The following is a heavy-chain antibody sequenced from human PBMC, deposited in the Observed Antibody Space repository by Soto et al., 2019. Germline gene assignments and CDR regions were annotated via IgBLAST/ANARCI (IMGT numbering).Heavy chain of an antibody. D-gene: IGHD3-3*01. CDR1: GFIFNSYS. CDR3: AKVSRASRFSTPAFDS. Sequence: QVHLVESGGGVVQPGTSLRLSCAASGFIFNSYSIHWVRQAPGKGLEWVAVISYDGNTQYYGDSQKGRFIVSRENSKNTSYSQMNDLRDDDTAAYYCAKVSRASRFSTPAFDSWGQGTLVTVSS. V-gene: IGHV3-30-3*01. CDR2: ISYDGNTQ. J-gene: IGHJ4*02.